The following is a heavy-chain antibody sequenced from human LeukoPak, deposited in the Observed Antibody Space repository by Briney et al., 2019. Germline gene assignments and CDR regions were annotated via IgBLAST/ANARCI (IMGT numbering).Heavy chain of an antibody. Sequence: ASVKVSCKASGYTFTSYDINWVRQATGQGLEWMGWMNPNSGNTGYAQKFQGRVTMTRNTSISTAYMELSSLRSEDTAMYYCARAPMGWLIHFDYWGQGTLVTVSS. J-gene: IGHJ4*02. CDR2: MNPNSGNT. V-gene: IGHV1-8*01. D-gene: IGHD3-3*01. CDR3: ARAPMGWLIHFDY. CDR1: GYTFTSYD.